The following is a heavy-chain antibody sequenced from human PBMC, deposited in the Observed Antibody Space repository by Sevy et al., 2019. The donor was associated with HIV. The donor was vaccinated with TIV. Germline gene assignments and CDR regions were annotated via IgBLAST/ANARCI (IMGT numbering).Heavy chain of an antibody. CDR3: TRSPPVRSGDDSLNWFDP. V-gene: IGHV4-59*01. CDR1: GGSISAYY. CDR2: IYYTGST. J-gene: IGHJ5*02. D-gene: IGHD5-12*01. Sequence: SDTLSLTCTVSGGSISAYYWSWIRQPPGKALEYIGFIYYTGSTYYNPSLKNRVTISVDTSKNQFSLNLSSVTAADTAVYYCTRSPPVRSGDDSLNWFDPWGQGTVVTVSS.